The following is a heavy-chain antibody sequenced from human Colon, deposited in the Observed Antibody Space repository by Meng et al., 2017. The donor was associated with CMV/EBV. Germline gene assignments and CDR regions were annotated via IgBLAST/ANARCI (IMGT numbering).Heavy chain of an antibody. CDR3: ARGADVMVAATPKNYYYYNMDV. Sequence: GESLKISCAASGFTFSDFWMSWVRQLPGKGLEWVANIRQDGSQKYYVDSVEGRLTISRDNAKNSVLLQMSSLRVEDTAVYYCARGADVMVAATPKNYYYYNMDVWGQGTTVTVSS. CDR1: GFTFSDFW. CDR2: IRQDGSQK. J-gene: IGHJ6*02. V-gene: IGHV3-7*01. D-gene: IGHD2-15*01.